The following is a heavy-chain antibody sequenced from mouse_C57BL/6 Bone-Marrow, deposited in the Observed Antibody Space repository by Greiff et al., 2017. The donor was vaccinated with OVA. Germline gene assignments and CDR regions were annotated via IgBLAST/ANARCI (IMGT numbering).Heavy chain of an antibody. J-gene: IGHJ2*01. CDR3: ARHGLNWGYFDD. Sequence: VKPGASVKLSCRASGYTFTEYTIHWVKQRSGQGLEWIGWFYPGSGSIKYNEKFKDKATLTADKSSSTVYMALSRLTSEDSAVYFCARHGLNWGYFDDWGKGTTLTVSS. CDR2: FYPGSGSI. D-gene: IGHD4-1*02. CDR1: GYTFTEYT. V-gene: IGHV1-62-2*01.